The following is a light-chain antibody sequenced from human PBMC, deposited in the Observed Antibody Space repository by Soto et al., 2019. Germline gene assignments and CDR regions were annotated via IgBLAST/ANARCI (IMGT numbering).Light chain of an antibody. Sequence: GASSDVGGYNYVSWYQQHPGKAPKLMIYEVNKRPSGVPDRFSGSKSGNTASLTVSGLQAEDEADYYCSSYAGSSNVFGTGPKVT. J-gene: IGLJ1*01. CDR1: SSDVGGYNY. CDR2: EVN. CDR3: SSYAGSSNV. V-gene: IGLV2-8*01.